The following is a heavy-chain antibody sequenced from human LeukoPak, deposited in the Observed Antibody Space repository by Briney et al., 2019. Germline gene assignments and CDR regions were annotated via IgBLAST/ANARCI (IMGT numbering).Heavy chain of an antibody. V-gene: IGHV4-39*01. CDR3: ARHDNWNDGFDP. CDR1: GGSISSSSYY. CDR2: IYYSGST. J-gene: IGHJ5*02. D-gene: IGHD1-20*01. Sequence: SETLSLTCTVSGGSISSSSYYWGWIRQPPGKGLEWNGSIYYSGSTYYNPSLKSRVTISVDTSKNQFSLKLSSVTAADTAVYYCARHDNWNDGFDPWGQGTLVTVSS.